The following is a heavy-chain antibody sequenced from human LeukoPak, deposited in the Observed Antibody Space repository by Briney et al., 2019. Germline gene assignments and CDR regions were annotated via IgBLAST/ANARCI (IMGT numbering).Heavy chain of an antibody. J-gene: IGHJ5*02. Sequence: SGPALVKPTQTLTLTCTFSGFSLSSSSGMCVSWIRQPPGKALEWLARIGGDDDKYYSTSLKTRLTISKDTSKNQVVLTMTNMDPVGTATYYCARHVDYYGTGWFDPWSQGTLVTVSS. V-gene: IGHV2-70*11. D-gene: IGHD3-10*01. CDR3: ARHVDYYGTGWFDP. CDR1: GFSLSSSSGMC. CDR2: IGGDDDK.